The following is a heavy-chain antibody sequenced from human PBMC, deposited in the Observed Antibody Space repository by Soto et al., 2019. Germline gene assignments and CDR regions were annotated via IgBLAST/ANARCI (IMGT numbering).Heavy chain of an antibody. CDR3: ARDYSSSSAP. D-gene: IGHD6-6*01. V-gene: IGHV1-2*02. J-gene: IGHJ5*02. CDR1: GYSFTGYY. Sequence: ASGKVSCKASGYSFTGYYIHWVRQAPGQGLEWMGWINPNSGGTNYAQKFQGRVTMTRDTSISTAYLELSGLRYDDTAVYYCARDYSSSSAPWGQGTPVTVSS. CDR2: INPNSGGT.